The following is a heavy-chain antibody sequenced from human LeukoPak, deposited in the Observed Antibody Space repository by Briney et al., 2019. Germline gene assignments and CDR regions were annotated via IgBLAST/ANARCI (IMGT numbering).Heavy chain of an antibody. D-gene: IGHD3-10*01. CDR3: ARDSRFGEYHFDY. CDR2: INPNSGGT. Sequence: ASVKVSCKASGYTFTSYYMHWVRQAPGQGLEWMGWINPNSGGTNYAQKFQGRVTMTRDTSISTAYMELSRLRSDDTAVYYCARDSRFGEYHFDYWGQGALVTVSS. J-gene: IGHJ4*02. V-gene: IGHV1-2*02. CDR1: GYTFTSYY.